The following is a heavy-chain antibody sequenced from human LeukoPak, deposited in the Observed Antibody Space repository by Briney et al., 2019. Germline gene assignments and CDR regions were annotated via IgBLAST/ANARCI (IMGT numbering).Heavy chain of an antibody. J-gene: IGHJ6*02. CDR2: ISSSSSYI. V-gene: IGHV3-21*01. CDR1: GFTFSSYS. D-gene: IGHD1-26*01. CDR3: ARTKPIVGALGGYYGMDV. Sequence: PGGSLRLSCAASGFTFSSYSMNWVRQAPGKGLEWVSSISSSSSYIYYADSVKGRFTISRDNAKNSLYLQMNSLRAEDTAVYYCARTKPIVGALGGYYGMDVWGQGTTVTVSS.